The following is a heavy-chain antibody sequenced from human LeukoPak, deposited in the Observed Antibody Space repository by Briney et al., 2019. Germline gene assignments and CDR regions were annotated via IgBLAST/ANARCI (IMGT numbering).Heavy chain of an antibody. J-gene: IGHJ4*02. D-gene: IGHD6-13*01. V-gene: IGHV2-5*02. Sequence: SGPTLVKPTQTLTLTCTFSGFSLSTNGVGVGWIRQPPGEALEWLTLIYWDDDKRYNPSLKSRLTVSKDISLNQVVLTFTNMDPVDTAPYYCAHRLTGYNSNWYHGYFDYWGQGTLVTVSS. CDR1: GFSLSTNGVG. CDR3: AHRLTGYNSNWYHGYFDY. CDR2: IYWDDDK.